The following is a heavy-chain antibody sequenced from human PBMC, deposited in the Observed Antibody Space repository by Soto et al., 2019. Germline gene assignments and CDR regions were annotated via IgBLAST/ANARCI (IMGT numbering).Heavy chain of an antibody. CDR1: GGTFSSYA. V-gene: IGHV1-69*13. CDR3: AREVGTGMAPDAFDI. D-gene: IGHD5-18*01. J-gene: IGHJ3*02. CDR2: IIPIFGTA. Sequence: SVKVSCKASGGTFSSYAISWVRQAPGQGLEWMGGIIPIFGTANYAQKFQGRVTITADESTSTAYMELSSLRSEDTAVYYCAREVGTGMAPDAFDIWGQGTMVTVSS.